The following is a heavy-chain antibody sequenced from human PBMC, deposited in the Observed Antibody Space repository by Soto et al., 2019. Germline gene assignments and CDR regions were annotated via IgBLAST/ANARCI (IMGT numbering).Heavy chain of an antibody. J-gene: IGHJ6*03. V-gene: IGHV3-33*01. CDR2: IWYDGSNK. D-gene: IGHD3-10*01. CDR3: ARDKGDGSGSYYNYYYMDV. CDR1: GFTFSSYG. Sequence: PGGSLRLSCAASGFTFSSYGMHWVRQAPGKGLEWVAVIWYDGSNKYYADSVKGRFTISRDNSKNTLYLQMNSLRAEDTAVYYCARDKGDGSGSYYNYYYMDVWGKGTTVTVSS.